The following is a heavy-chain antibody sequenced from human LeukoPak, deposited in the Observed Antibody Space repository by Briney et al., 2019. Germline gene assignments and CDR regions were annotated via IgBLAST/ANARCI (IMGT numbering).Heavy chain of an antibody. J-gene: IGHJ4*02. CDR1: GDTFDGYY. Sequence: ASVKVSCKASGDTFDGYYVHWVRQAPGQGLEWMGWINPKFGGTNYAPKLQVRASMTWDTAINTAYMELRSLTSGDTAVYYCAAEDTVTRSYDFWGQGALVTVSS. CDR2: INPKFGGT. CDR3: AAEDTVTRSYDF. D-gene: IGHD4-11*01. V-gene: IGHV1-2*02.